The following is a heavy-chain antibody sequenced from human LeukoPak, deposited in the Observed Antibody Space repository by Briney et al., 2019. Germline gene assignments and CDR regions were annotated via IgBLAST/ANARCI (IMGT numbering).Heavy chain of an antibody. J-gene: IGHJ4*02. CDR1: GYTFTGYY. CDR2: INPNSGGT. D-gene: IGHD2-15*01. Sequence: ASVKVSCKASGYTFTGYYMHWVRQAPGQGLEWMGWINPNSGGTDYAQKFQGRVTMTRDTSISTAYMELSRLRSDDTAVYYCARKLHSGWDYYFDYWGQGTLVTVSS. CDR3: ARKLHSGWDYYFDY. V-gene: IGHV1-2*02.